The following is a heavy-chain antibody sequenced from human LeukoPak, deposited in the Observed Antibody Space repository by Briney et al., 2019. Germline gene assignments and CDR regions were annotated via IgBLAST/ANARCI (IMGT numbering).Heavy chain of an antibody. Sequence: PGGSLRLSCTASGXTFSTYAMSWVRQAPGKGLEWVSAISGSSSITYYADSVKGRFTISRDNSKNTLYLQMNSLRAEDTAVYYCAKDSKRFDYWGQGTVVTVSS. J-gene: IGHJ4*02. CDR1: GXTFSTYA. V-gene: IGHV3-23*01. CDR2: ISGSSSIT. CDR3: AKDSKRFDY. D-gene: IGHD2/OR15-2a*01.